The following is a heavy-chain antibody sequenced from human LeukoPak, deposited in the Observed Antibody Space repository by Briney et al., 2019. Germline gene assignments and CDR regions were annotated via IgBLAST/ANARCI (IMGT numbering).Heavy chain of an antibody. Sequence: GGSLRLSCAASGFTFSRYGMHWVRQAPGKGLEWVAVISYDGSNKYYADSAKGRFTISRVNSKNTLYLQMNSLRAEDTAVYYCAKDLGRDYVDYWGQGTLVTVSS. CDR3: AKDLGRDYVDY. V-gene: IGHV3-30*18. CDR2: ISYDGSNK. J-gene: IGHJ4*02. CDR1: GFTFSRYG.